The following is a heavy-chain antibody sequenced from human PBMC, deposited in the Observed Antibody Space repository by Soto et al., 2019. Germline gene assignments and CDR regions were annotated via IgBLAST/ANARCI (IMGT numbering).Heavy chain of an antibody. J-gene: IGHJ6*02. CDR3: ARDRTNTNGYYYGMDV. Sequence: QVQLQESGPGLVKPSQTLSLTCTVSGGSISSGGYYWSWIRQHPGKGLEWIGYIYYSGSTYYNPSLKSRVNISVDTSKNQFSLKLSSVTAADTAVYYCARDRTNTNGYYYGMDVWGQGTTVTVSS. CDR1: GGSISSGGYY. V-gene: IGHV4-31*03. D-gene: IGHD1-1*01. CDR2: IYYSGST.